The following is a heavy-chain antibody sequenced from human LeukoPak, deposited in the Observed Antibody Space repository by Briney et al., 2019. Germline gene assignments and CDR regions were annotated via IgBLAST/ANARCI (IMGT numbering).Heavy chain of an antibody. J-gene: IGHJ4*02. CDR3: AKDMGLGSYDILTGYSDY. CDR2: ISGCGGST. Sequence: GGSLRLSCAASGFTFSSYAMSWVRQAPGKGLEWASAISGCGGSTYYADSVKGRFTISRDNPKNTLYLQMNSLRAEDTAVYYCAKDMGLGSYDILTGYSDYWGQGTLVTVSS. CDR1: GFTFSSYA. D-gene: IGHD3-9*01. V-gene: IGHV3-23*01.